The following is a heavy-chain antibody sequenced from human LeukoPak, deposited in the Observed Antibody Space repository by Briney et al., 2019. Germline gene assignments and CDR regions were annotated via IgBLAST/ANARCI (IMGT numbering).Heavy chain of an antibody. D-gene: IGHD2-21*01. CDR1: GSTFDDYA. J-gene: IGHJ6*02. CDR2: ISWNSGSI. Sequence: GGSLRLSCAASGSTFDDYAMHWVRQAPGKGLEWVSGISWNSGSIGYADSVKGRFTISRDNAKNSLYLQMNSLRAEDTALYYCAKVIGSYGMDVWGQGTTVTVSS. CDR3: AKVIGSYGMDV. V-gene: IGHV3-9*01.